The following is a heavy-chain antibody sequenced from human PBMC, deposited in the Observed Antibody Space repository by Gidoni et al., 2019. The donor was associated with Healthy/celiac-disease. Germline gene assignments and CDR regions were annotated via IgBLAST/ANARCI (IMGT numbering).Heavy chain of an antibody. J-gene: IGHJ4*02. V-gene: IGHV4-39*07. CDR2: IYYSGST. Sequence: QLQLQESGPGLVKPSETLSLTCTVSGGSISSSSYYWGWIRQPPGKGLEWIGSIYYSGSTYYNPSLKSRVTISVDTSKNQFSLKLSSVTAADTAVYYCARVLLTGAGFDYWGQGTLVTVSS. CDR1: GGSISSSSYY. D-gene: IGHD7-27*01. CDR3: ARVLLTGAGFDY.